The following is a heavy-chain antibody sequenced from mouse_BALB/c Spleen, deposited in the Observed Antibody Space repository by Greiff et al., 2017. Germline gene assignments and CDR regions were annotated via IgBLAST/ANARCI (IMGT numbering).Heavy chain of an antibody. Sequence: DVMLVESGGGLVKPGGSLKLSCAASGFTFSDYYMYWVRQTPEKRLEWVATISDGGSYTYYPDSVKGRFTISRDNTKNNLYLQMSSLKSEDTAMYYCARDEYGNYERVYAMDYWGQGTSVTVSS. CDR2: ISDGGSYT. V-gene: IGHV5-4*02. CDR1: GFTFSDYY. CDR3: ARDEYGNYERVYAMDY. J-gene: IGHJ4*01. D-gene: IGHD2-10*02.